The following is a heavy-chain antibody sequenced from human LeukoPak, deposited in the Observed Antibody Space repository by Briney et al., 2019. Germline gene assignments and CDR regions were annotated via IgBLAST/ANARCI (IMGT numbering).Heavy chain of an antibody. D-gene: IGHD1-26*01. CDR1: GYTFTGYY. V-gene: IGHV1-2*02. Sequence: EASVKVSCKASGYTFTGYYMHWVRQAPGQGLEWMGWINPNSGGTNYAQKFQGRVTMTRDTSISTAYMELSRLRSDDTAVYYCARGRPRYGGSYAYYWGQGTLVTVSS. CDR2: INPNSGGT. J-gene: IGHJ4*02. CDR3: ARGRPRYGGSYAYY.